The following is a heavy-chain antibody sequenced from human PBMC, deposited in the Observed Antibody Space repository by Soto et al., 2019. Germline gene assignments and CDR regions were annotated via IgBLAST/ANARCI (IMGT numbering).Heavy chain of an antibody. Sequence: EVQLLESGGGLVQPGGSLRLSCAASGFTFSSYAMSWVRQAPGKGLEWVSAISGSGGSTYYADSVKGRFTISRDNSKNTLYLQMNSLRAEDTAVYYCAKDRPEGIAAAGEFDYWGQRTLVTVSS. J-gene: IGHJ4*02. CDR1: GFTFSSYA. D-gene: IGHD6-13*01. V-gene: IGHV3-23*01. CDR2: ISGSGGST. CDR3: AKDRPEGIAAAGEFDY.